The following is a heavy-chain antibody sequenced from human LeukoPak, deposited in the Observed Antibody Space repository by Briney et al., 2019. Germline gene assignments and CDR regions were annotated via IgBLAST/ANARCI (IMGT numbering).Heavy chain of an antibody. CDR3: ARGYCSGGSCGFDY. J-gene: IGHJ4*02. Sequence: ASVKVSCKASGYTFTSYGISWVRQAPGQGLEWMRWISAYNGNTNYAQKLQGRITMTTDTSTSTAYMELRSLRSDDTAVYYCARGYCSGGSCGFDYWGQGTLVTVSS. V-gene: IGHV1-18*01. D-gene: IGHD2-15*01. CDR2: ISAYNGNT. CDR1: GYTFTSYG.